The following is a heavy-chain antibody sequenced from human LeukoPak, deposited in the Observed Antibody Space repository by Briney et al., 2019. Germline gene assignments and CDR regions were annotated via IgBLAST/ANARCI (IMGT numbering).Heavy chain of an antibody. V-gene: IGHV3-33*01. CDR1: GFTFSNSG. D-gene: IGHD3-22*01. J-gene: IGHJ5*02. CDR2: IWYDGSNK. Sequence: GRSLRLSCAASGFTFSNSGMHWVRQAPGKGLECVAVIWYDGSNKYYADSVKGRFTISRDNSKNTLYLQMNSLRAEDTAVYYCARDYYYDSSGFYAPWGQGTLVTVSS. CDR3: ARDYYYDSSGFYAP.